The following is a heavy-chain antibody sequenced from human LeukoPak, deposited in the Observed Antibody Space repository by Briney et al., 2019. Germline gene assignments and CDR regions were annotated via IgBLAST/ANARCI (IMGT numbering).Heavy chain of an antibody. CDR2: INAGNGNT. D-gene: IGHD3-16*02. V-gene: IGHV1-3*03. J-gene: IGHJ5*02. CDR1: GYTFTSYA. Sequence: HGASVKVSCKASGYTFTSYAMHWVRQAPGQRLEWMGWINAGNGNTKYSQEFQGRVTITRDTSASTAYMELSSLRSEDMAVYYCARANDYVWGIYRPGGGWFDPWGQGTLVTVSS. CDR3: ARANDYVWGIYRPGGGWFDP.